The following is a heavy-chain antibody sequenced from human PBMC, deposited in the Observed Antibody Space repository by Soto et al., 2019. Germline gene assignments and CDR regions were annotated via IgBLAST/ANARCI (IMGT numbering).Heavy chain of an antibody. CDR3: ARRAPLDGYNYDY. J-gene: IGHJ4*02. D-gene: IGHD5-12*01. CDR2: IYPGDSDT. Sequence: KVSCKASGYTFTSYGISWVRQMPGKGLEWMGIIYPGDSDTRYSPSFQGQVTISADKSISTAYLQWSSLKASDTAMYHCARRAPLDGYNYDYWGQGTLVTVPQ. V-gene: IGHV5-51*01. CDR1: GYTFTSYG.